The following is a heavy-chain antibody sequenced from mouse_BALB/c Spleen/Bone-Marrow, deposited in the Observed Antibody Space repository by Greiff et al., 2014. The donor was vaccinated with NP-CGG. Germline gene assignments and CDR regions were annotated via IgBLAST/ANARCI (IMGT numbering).Heavy chain of an antibody. Sequence: VQLQQSGAELVKPGASVKLSCTASGFNIKDTYMHWVKQRPEQGPEWIGRIDPANGNSKYDPKFQGKATITADTSSNTAYLQLSSLTSEDTAVYYCAFITTVVEYYFDYWGQGTTLTVSS. J-gene: IGHJ2*01. CDR3: AFITTVVEYYFDY. V-gene: IGHV14-3*02. CDR2: IDPANGNS. D-gene: IGHD1-1*01. CDR1: GFNIKDTY.